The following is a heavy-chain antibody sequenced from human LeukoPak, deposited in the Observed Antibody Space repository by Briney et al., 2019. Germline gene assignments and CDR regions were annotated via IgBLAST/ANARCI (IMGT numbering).Heavy chain of an antibody. V-gene: IGHV4-34*01. D-gene: IGHD3-9*01. CDR2: INHSGST. CDR1: GGSFSGYY. CDR3: ARASRVLRYFDWSLPRLYFDY. J-gene: IGHJ4*02. Sequence: PSETLSLTCAVYGGSFSGYYWSWIRQPPGKGLEWIGEINHSGSTNYNPSLKSRVTISVDTSKNQFSLKLSSVTAADTAVYYCARASRVLRYFDWSLPRLYFDYWGQGTLVTVSS.